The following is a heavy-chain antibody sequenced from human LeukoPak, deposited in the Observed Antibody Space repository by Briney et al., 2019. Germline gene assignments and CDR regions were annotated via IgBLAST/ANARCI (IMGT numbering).Heavy chain of an antibody. D-gene: IGHD3-10*02. V-gene: IGHV3-7*01. CDR3: AELGITMIGGV. J-gene: IGHJ6*04. Sequence: GGSLRLSCAASGFTFSSYWMSWVRQAPGKGLEWVANIKKDGSEKYSVDSVKGRFTISRDNAKNSLYLQMNSLRAEDTAVYYCAELGITMIGGVWGKGTTVTISS. CDR2: IKKDGSEK. CDR1: GFTFSSYW.